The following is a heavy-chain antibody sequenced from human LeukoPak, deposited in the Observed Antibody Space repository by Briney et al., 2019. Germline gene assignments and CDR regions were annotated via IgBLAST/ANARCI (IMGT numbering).Heavy chain of an antibody. V-gene: IGHV1-3*01. CDR2: INAGNGNT. Sequence: ASVKVSCKASGYTFTSYAMHWVRQAPGQRLEWMGWINAGNGNTKYSQKFQGRVTITRDTSASTAYMELSSLRSEDTAVYYCARSDRGMVQGVIAFFDYWGQGTLVTVSS. CDR1: GYTFTSYA. CDR3: ARSDRGMVQGVIAFFDY. J-gene: IGHJ4*02. D-gene: IGHD3-10*01.